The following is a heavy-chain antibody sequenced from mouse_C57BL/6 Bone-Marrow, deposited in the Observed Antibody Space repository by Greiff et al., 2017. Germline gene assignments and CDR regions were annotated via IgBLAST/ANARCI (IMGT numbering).Heavy chain of an antibody. CDR3: ASLYYYGSPYYYAMDY. CDR1: GFTFSDYG. J-gene: IGHJ4*01. CDR2: ISSGSSTI. D-gene: IGHD1-1*01. V-gene: IGHV5-17*01. Sequence: DVMLVESGGGLVKPGGSLKLSCAASGFTFSDYGMHWVRQAPEKGLEWVAYISSGSSTIYYADKVKGRFTISRANAKNTLFLQMTSLRSEDTAMYYCASLYYYGSPYYYAMDYWGQGTSVTVSS.